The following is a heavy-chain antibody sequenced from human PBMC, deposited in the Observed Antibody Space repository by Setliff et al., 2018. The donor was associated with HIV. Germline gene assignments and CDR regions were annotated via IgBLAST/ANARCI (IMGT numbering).Heavy chain of an antibody. J-gene: IGHJ3*01. CDR3: ARPRVFDSFDV. CDR1: GYTFSRYG. V-gene: IGHV1-2*06. CDR2: ISPNNGAA. Sequence: AASVKVSCKTSGYTFSRYGFSWVRQAPGQGLEWIGRISPNNGAAEYAPKFQGRVIMTLDTSISTAYLEIPRLTSDDAAVYYCARPRVFDSFDVWGQGTMVTVS.